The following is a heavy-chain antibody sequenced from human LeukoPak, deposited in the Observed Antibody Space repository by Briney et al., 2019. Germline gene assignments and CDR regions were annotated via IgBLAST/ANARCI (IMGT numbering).Heavy chain of an antibody. Sequence: ASVKVSCKASGYTFTSYAMNWVRQAPGQGLEWMGWINTNTGNPTYARGFTGRFVFSLDTSVSTAYLQISSLKAEDTAVYYYARSPPEVPSYYMDVWGKGTTVTVSS. D-gene: IGHD1-14*01. CDR2: INTNTGNP. CDR1: GYTFTSYA. J-gene: IGHJ6*03. CDR3: ARSPPEVPSYYMDV. V-gene: IGHV7-4-1*02.